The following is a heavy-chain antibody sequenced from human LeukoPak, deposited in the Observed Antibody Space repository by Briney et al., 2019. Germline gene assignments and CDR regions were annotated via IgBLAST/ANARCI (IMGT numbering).Heavy chain of an antibody. CDR3: AKIPHYDFWSGYYYYYYMDV. V-gene: IGHV3-23*01. Sequence: PGGSLRLSCAASGFSFSSYAITWVRQAPGKGLEWVSGISGSGGTTSYADSAKGRFTISRDNSKSTLFLQMNSLRAEDTAVYYCAKIPHYDFWSGYYYYYYMDVWGKGTTVTVSS. D-gene: IGHD3-3*01. CDR2: ISGSGGTT. J-gene: IGHJ6*03. CDR1: GFSFSSYA.